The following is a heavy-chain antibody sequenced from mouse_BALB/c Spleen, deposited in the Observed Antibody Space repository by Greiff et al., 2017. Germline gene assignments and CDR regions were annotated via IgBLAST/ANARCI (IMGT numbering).Heavy chain of an antibody. Sequence: QVQLKESGAELARPGASVKMSCKASGYTFTSYTMHWVKQRPGQGLEWIGYINPSSGYTNYNQKFKDKATLTADKSSSTAYMQLSSLTSEDSAVYYCARQDGNYAMDYWGQGTSVTVSS. CDR1: GYTFTSYT. CDR2: INPSSGYT. D-gene: IGHD2-1*01. CDR3: ARQDGNYAMDY. J-gene: IGHJ4*01. V-gene: IGHV1-4*01.